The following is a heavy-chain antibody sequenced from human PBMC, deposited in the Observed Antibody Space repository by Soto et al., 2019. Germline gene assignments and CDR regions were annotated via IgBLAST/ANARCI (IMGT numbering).Heavy chain of an antibody. D-gene: IGHD4-17*01. Sequence: EVQVMESGGGLVQPGGSLRLSCVGSGLTFSSYAMSWVRQAPGKGLEWVSNINGGGDTTYYADSVNGRFTISRDNSNHTLYLQMKSLTVEDTAIYYWAKDLQRGAIDYGDYAIGDWGQGSLVTASS. CDR1: GLTFSSYA. CDR3: AKDLQRGAIDYGDYAIGD. J-gene: IGHJ4*02. CDR2: INGGGDTT. V-gene: IGHV3-23*01.